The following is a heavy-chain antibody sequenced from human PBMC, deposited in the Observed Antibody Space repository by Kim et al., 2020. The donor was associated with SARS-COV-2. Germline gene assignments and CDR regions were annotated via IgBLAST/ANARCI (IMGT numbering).Heavy chain of an antibody. CDR1: GGSISSSNW. Sequence: SETLSLTCAVSGGSISSSNWWSWVRQPPGKGLEWIGEIYHSGSTNYNPSLKSRVTISVDKSKNQFSLKLSSVTAADTAVYYCAIGRNSGSYYFDYWGQGTLVTVSS. CDR3: AIGRNSGSYYFDY. CDR2: IYHSGST. D-gene: IGHD1-26*01. V-gene: IGHV4-4*02. J-gene: IGHJ4*02.